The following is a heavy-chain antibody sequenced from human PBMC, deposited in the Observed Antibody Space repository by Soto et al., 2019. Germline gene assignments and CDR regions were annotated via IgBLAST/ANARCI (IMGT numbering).Heavy chain of an antibody. D-gene: IGHD3-3*01. Sequence: QVQLVQSGAEVKKPGASVKVSCKASGYTFTSYDINWVRQATGQGLEWMGWMNPNSGNTGYAQKFQGRVTMTRNTSISNAYMELSSLRSEDTDVYYCAGAEVEWLFRGDFDYWGQGTLVTVSS. J-gene: IGHJ4*02. CDR3: AGAEVEWLFRGDFDY. CDR2: MNPNSGNT. CDR1: GYTFTSYD. V-gene: IGHV1-8*01.